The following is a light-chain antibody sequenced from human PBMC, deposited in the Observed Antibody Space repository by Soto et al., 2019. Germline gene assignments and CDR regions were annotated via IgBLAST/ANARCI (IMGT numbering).Light chain of an antibody. J-gene: IGKJ4*01. CDR2: DAS. CDR3: QQFSSYPLT. Sequence: EFVLTHSPGTLSLSPWEIATLSCRASQTVRNNYLAWYQQKPGQAPRLLIYDASSRATGIPDRFSGGGSGADFTRTINRLEPEDFAVYYCQQFSSYPLTFGGGTKVDIK. V-gene: IGKV3-20*01. CDR1: QTVRNNY.